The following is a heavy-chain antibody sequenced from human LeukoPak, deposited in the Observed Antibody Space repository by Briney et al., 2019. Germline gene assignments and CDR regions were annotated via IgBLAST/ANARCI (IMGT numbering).Heavy chain of an antibody. J-gene: IGHJ4*02. V-gene: IGHV7-4-1*02. CDR3: AREHVDTAYDY. Sequence: ASVKVSCKASGYTFTGYYMHWVRQAPGQGLEWMGWINTNTGNPTYAQGFTGRFVFSLDTSVSTAYLQISSLKAEDTAVYYCAREHVDTAYDYWGQGTLVTVSS. CDR1: GYTFTGYY. CDR2: INTNTGNP. D-gene: IGHD5-18*01.